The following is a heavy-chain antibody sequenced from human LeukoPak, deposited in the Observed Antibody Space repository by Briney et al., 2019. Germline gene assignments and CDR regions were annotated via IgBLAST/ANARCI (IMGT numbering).Heavy chain of an antibody. V-gene: IGHV3-74*01. CDR3: ARDYYDSSAVDY. CDR2: INSDGSST. J-gene: IGHJ4*02. CDR1: GFTFSSCW. D-gene: IGHD3-22*01. Sequence: PGGSLRLSCAASGFTFSSCWMHWVRQAPGKGLVWVSRINSDGSSTSYADSVKGRFTISRDNAKNTLYLQMNSLRAEDTAVYYCARDYYDSSAVDYWGQGTLVTVSS.